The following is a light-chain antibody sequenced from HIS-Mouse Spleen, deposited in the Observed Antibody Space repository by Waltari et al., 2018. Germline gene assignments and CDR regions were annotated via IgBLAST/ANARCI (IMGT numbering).Light chain of an antibody. J-gene: IGKJ5*01. CDR1: QGISNY. V-gene: IGKV1-27*01. CDR3: QKYNSAPLIT. CDR2: AAS. Sequence: DIQMTQSPSSLSASVGDRVTITCRASQGISNYLAWYQQKLGKVPKLLIYAASTLQSGVPSRFSGSGSVTDFTLTISSLQPEDVATYYCQKYNSAPLITFGQGTRLEIK.